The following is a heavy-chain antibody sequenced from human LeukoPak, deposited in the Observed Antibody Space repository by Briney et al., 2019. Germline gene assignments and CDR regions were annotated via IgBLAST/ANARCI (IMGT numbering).Heavy chain of an antibody. J-gene: IGHJ5*02. V-gene: IGHV3-30*18. CDR3: AKEKPEGIAVAGIFTS. CDR1: GFGFSSYA. D-gene: IGHD6-19*01. CDR2: ISYDGSNQ. Sequence: GKSLRLSCAASGFGFSSYAMHWVRQTPGKGLEWLALISYDGSNQHYAPSVKGRFTISRDNAKNTVDLQMNSLRPEDTAVYYCAKEKPEGIAVAGIFTSWGQGTLVTVSS.